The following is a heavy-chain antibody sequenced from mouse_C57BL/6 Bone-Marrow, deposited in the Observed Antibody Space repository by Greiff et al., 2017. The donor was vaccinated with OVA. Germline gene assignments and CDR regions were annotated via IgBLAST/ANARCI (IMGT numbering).Heavy chain of an antibody. J-gene: IGHJ2*01. V-gene: IGHV1-69*01. Sequence: QVQLQQSGAELVMPGASVKLSCKASGYTFTSYWMHWVKQRPGQGLEWIGEIDPSDSYTNYNQKFKGKSTLTVDKSSSTAYMQLSSLTSEDSAVYYCARGNYGYGSSFYCLDYWGPGTTLTVSS. CDR3: ARGNYGYGSSFYCLDY. CDR1: GYTFTSYW. D-gene: IGHD1-1*01. CDR2: IDPSDSYT.